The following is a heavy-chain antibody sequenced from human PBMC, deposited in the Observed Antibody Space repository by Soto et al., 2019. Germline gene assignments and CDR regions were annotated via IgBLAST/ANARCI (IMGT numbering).Heavy chain of an antibody. J-gene: IGHJ6*01. Sequence: PGGSLRLSCAGSGFTLNDYVMTWVRQAPGKGLEWVSALSGGGGSTYYADSGRGRFTISRDTSKNTLYLQMNSLGAEDTAIYFCAKSKIKDPSSWPWDSYHFYYGMDVCGHGTPVTVS. CDR2: LSGGGGST. CDR1: GFTLNDYV. D-gene: IGHD6-13*01. CDR3: AKSKIKDPSSWPWDSYHFYYGMDV. V-gene: IGHV3-23*01.